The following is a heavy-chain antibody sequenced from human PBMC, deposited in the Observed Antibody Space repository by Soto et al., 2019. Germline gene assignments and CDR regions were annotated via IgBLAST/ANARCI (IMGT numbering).Heavy chain of an antibody. D-gene: IGHD3-16*01. Sequence: SETLSLTCTVSGGSISSGGYYWSWSRQHPGKGLEWIGYIYYSGSTYYNPSLKSRVTISVDTSKNQFSLKLSSVTAADTAVYYCARMSLVSGGNRYFDYCGQGTLVTVSS. CDR2: IYYSGST. V-gene: IGHV4-31*03. CDR3: ARMSLVSGGNRYFDY. J-gene: IGHJ4*02. CDR1: GGSISSGGYY.